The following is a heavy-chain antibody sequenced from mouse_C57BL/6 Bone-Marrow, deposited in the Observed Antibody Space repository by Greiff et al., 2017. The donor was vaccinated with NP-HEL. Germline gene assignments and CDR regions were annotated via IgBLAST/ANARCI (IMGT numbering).Heavy chain of an antibody. J-gene: IGHJ3*01. Sequence: VKLMESGPGLVAPSQSLSITCPVSGFSLTSYGVSWVRQPPGKGLEWLGVIWGDGSTNYHSALISRLSISKDHSKSQVFLTLNSLQTDDTATYYCASPNLFAYWGQGTLVTVSA. D-gene: IGHD4-1*01. CDR2: IWGDGST. CDR3: ASPNLFAY. V-gene: IGHV2-3*01. CDR1: GFSLTSYG.